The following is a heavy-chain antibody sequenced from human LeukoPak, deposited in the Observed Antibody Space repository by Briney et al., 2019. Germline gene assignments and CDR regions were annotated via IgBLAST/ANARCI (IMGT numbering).Heavy chain of an antibody. D-gene: IGHD1-20*01. J-gene: IGHJ4*02. Sequence: SETLSLTCTVSGDSFSSANYYWTWVRQPPGKGLEWIGYVYYDGSTFYHPSLQSRLAISVDTSKKQFSLNLTSVTAADTAVYYCVRGLTGYSYFFDYWGQGALVTVSS. CDR3: VRGLTGYSYFFDY. CDR2: VYYDGST. CDR1: GDSFSSANYY. V-gene: IGHV4-30-4*08.